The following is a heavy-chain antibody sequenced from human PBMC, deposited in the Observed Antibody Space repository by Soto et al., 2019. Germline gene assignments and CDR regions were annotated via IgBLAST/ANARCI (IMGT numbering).Heavy chain of an antibody. D-gene: IGHD6-13*01. V-gene: IGHV3-74*01. J-gene: IGHJ4*02. CDR2: TSPAGSST. CDR3: ARYRREAVAGYTLDN. CDR1: GFTVTSYW. Sequence: GGSLRLSCAASGFTVTSYWMHWVRQAPGKGLVWVSRTSPAGSSTYYADFVRGRFTISKDTAKSQFSLKVNSMTAADTAVYYCARYRREAVAGYTLDNWGQGILVTVSS.